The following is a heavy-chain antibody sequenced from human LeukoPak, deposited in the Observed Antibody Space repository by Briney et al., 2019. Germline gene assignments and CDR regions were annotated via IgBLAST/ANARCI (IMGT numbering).Heavy chain of an antibody. J-gene: IGHJ3*02. CDR2: IYYSGST. V-gene: IGHV4-39*01. CDR1: GGSFSGYY. CDR3: ARQYYYDSSGYYPDAFDI. D-gene: IGHD3-22*01. Sequence: PSETLSLTCAVYGGSFSGYYWGWIRQPPGKGLEWIGSIYYSGSTYYNPSLKSRVTISVDTSKNQFSLKLSSVTAADTAVYYCARQYYYDSSGYYPDAFDIWGQGTMVTVSS.